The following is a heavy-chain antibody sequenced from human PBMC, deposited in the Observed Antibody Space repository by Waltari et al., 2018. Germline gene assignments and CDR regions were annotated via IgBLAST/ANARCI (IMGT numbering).Heavy chain of an antibody. CDR3: ARGGSGSRANFDC. J-gene: IGHJ4*02. V-gene: IGHV4-59*01. CDR2: IYDSGST. Sequence: QVQLQESGPGLVKPSETLSLTCTVSGGSINPFYWNWIRQPPGKGLEWIGNIYDSGSTNYSPSLKSRVTISVDTSKNQFSLNLSSVTAADTAVYYCARGGSGSRANFDCWGQGTLVTVSS. D-gene: IGHD3-10*01. CDR1: GGSINPFY.